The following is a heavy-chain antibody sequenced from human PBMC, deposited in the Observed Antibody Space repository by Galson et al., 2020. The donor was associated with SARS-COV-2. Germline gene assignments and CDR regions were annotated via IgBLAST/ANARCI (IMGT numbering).Heavy chain of an antibody. D-gene: IGHD3-9*01. CDR2: IYHSGST. CDR1: GDSIIRTTYY. Sequence: ASETLSLTCSVSGDSIIRTTYYWTWIRQSPGKGLEWIGTIYHSGSTYYNPSLKSRVTISVDTSKNQFSLGLRSVTVADTAVYFCAIDHMKILRDRYYYYGLDVWGEGATVSVSS. V-gene: IGHV4-39*07. J-gene: IGHJ6*02. CDR3: AIDHMKILRDRYYYYGLDV.